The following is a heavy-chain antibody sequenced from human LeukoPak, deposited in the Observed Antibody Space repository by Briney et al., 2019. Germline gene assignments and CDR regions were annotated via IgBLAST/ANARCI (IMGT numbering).Heavy chain of an antibody. Sequence: ASVKVSCKASGYSFTDYYLHWVRQAPGQGLEWVGCIDPDGGGTKFAQKFRGGVTMTRDTSVSTAYMELSRLKSDDTAVYYCAREYYDSSGLKYAFDLWGQGTMVTVSS. D-gene: IGHD3-22*01. V-gene: IGHV1-2*02. CDR3: AREYYDSSGLKYAFDL. CDR1: GYSFTDYY. CDR2: IDPDGGGT. J-gene: IGHJ3*01.